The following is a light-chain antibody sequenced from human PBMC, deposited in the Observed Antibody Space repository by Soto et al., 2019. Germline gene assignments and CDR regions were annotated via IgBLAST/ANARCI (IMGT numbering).Light chain of an antibody. CDR3: RSYAGNNIYYV. CDR1: STDGGGYNY. J-gene: IGLJ1*01. CDR2: EVS. V-gene: IGLV2-8*01. Sequence: QSVLPQPPSASGSAGQSVTISCTGTSTDGGGYNYVSWYQQHPGKAPKLMIYEVSKRPAGGPDRFSGSKSGNTASLTVSALQAEDQADSSCRSYAGNNIYYVFGSGTKVTV.